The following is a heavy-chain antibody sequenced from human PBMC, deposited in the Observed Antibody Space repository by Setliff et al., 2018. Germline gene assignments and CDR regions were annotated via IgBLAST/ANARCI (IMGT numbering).Heavy chain of an antibody. J-gene: IGHJ6*03. D-gene: IGHD3-3*01. Sequence: VASVKVSCKASGYTFTNYPIHWVRQAPGQRLEWMGWFNRGSGDTKYSRKFLGRVTITRDTSASTAYMELSRLTYEDTAVYYCARDDDDFYSGYPYMDVWGKGTTVTVSS. CDR1: GYTFTNYP. V-gene: IGHV1-3*01. CDR2: FNRGSGDT. CDR3: ARDDDDFYSGYPYMDV.